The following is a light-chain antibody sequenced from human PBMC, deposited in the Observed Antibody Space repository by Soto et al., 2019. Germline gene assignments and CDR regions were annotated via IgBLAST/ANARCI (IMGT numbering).Light chain of an antibody. J-gene: IGKJ1*01. CDR3: QQYNNWPRT. CDR1: QNISNN. Sequence: EIVMTQSPAALSVSPGERATLSCRASQNISNNLAWYQQNPRQAPRLLISGASTRATGIPARFSGSGSGTEFTLTISSLQSEAFAIYYCQQYNNWPRTFGQGTRVEIK. V-gene: IGKV3-15*01. CDR2: GAS.